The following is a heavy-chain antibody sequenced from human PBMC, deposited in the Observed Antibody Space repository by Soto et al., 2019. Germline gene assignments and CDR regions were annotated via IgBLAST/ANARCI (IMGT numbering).Heavy chain of an antibody. CDR3: ARGQRYYDYVWGSYRYWDPDYYYGMDV. D-gene: IGHD3-16*02. Sequence: SETLSLTCAVYGGSFSGYYWSWIRQPPGKGLEWIGEINHSGSTNYNPSLKSRVTISVDTSKNQFSLKLSSVTAADTTVYYCARGQRYYDYVWGSYRYWDPDYYYGMDVWGQGTTVTVYS. CDR2: INHSGST. J-gene: IGHJ6*02. CDR1: GGSFSGYY. V-gene: IGHV4-34*01.